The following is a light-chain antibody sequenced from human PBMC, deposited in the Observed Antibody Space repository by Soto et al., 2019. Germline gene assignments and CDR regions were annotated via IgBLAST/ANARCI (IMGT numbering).Light chain of an antibody. Sequence: DIQMTQSPSSLSASVGDRVTITCQASQDISNYLNWYQQKPGKAPKLLIYDASNLETGVPSRFSGSGSGTYFTFTISSLQPEDIATYYCQQYDNLLFITFGQGTRLEIK. CDR1: QDISNY. J-gene: IGKJ5*01. CDR2: DAS. CDR3: QQYDNLLFIT. V-gene: IGKV1-33*01.